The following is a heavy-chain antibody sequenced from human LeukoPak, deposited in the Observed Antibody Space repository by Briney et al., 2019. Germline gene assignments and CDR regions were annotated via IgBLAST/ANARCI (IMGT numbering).Heavy chain of an antibody. CDR2: INPNSGGT. D-gene: IGHD3-16*02. CDR3: ARRVGMGLYD. J-gene: IGHJ4*02. V-gene: IGHV1-2*02. Sequence: ASVKVSCKASGYTFTGYYMHWVRQAPGQGLEWMGWINPNSGGTNYAQKFQGRVTMTTDTSTSTAYMELRSLRSDDTAVYYCARRVGMGLYDWGQGTLVTVSS. CDR1: GYTFTGYY.